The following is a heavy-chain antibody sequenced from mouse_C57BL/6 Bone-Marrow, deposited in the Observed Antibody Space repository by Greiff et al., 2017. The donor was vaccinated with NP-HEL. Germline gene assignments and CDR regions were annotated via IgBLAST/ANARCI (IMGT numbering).Heavy chain of an antibody. CDR2: IYPSDSYT. V-gene: IGHV1-50*01. J-gene: IGHJ2*01. CDR3: ARWGITTIDPNFDY. D-gene: IGHD1-1*01. Sequence: QVQLQQPGAELVKPGASVKLSCKASGYTFTSYWMQWVKQRPGQGLEWIGEIYPSDSYTTYNQKFKGKATLTVDTSSSTAYMQLSSLTSAGSAVYYCARWGITTIDPNFDYWGRGTTLTVSS. CDR1: GYTFTSYW.